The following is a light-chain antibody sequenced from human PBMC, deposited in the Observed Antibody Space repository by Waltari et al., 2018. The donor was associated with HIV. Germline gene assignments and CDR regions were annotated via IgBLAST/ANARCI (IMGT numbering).Light chain of an antibody. CDR3: TSFRSDYTVI. V-gene: IGLV2-14*01. Sequence: IISDVFSRPSGVSSRFSVSKSGNTASLTISWLQPEDEADYYCTSFRSDYTVIFGGGTKVTVL. J-gene: IGLJ2*01. CDR2: DVF.